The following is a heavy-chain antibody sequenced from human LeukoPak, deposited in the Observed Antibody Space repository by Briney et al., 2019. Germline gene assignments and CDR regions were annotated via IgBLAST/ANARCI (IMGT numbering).Heavy chain of an antibody. CDR1: GFTFSDYD. CDR3: AKDLSESYYYYMDV. V-gene: IGHV3-30*02. D-gene: IGHD3-10*01. CDR2: IRYDGSNQ. J-gene: IGHJ6*03. Sequence: TGGSLRLSCAASGFTFSDYDMHWVRQAPGEGLEWVAFIRYDGSNQYYADSVKGRFTISRDNSKNTLYLQMISLRAEDTAVYYCAKDLSESYYYYMDVWGKGTTVTISS.